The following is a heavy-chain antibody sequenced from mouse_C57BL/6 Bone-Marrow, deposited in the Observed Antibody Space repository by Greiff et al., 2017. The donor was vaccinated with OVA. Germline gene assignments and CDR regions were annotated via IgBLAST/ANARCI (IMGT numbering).Heavy chain of an antibody. V-gene: IGHV1-81*01. D-gene: IGHD4-1*01. Sequence: QVQLQQSGAELARPGASVKLSCKASGYTFTSYGISWVKQRPGQGLEWIGEIYPRSGNTYYNEKFKGKATLTADKSSSTAYMELRSLTSEDSAVYFCAREANWDPFAYWGQGTLVTVSA. CDR2: IYPRSGNT. CDR1: GYTFTSYG. CDR3: AREANWDPFAY. J-gene: IGHJ3*01.